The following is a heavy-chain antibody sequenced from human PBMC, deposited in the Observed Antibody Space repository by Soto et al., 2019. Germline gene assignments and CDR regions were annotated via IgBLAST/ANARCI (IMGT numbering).Heavy chain of an antibody. CDR2: IAYDGINT. CDR3: ARVTPGNNLYYFSGLDV. CDR1: GFNFGTYA. D-gene: IGHD1-1*01. J-gene: IGHJ6*02. V-gene: IGHV3-30-3*01. Sequence: VGSLRLSCVASGFNFGTYAIHWVRQAPGKGLQWVALIAYDGINTYYADSVKGRFTISRDNSKNTLHLQMNSLRPEDTGVYFCARVTPGNNLYYFSGLDVWGQGTSVTVSS.